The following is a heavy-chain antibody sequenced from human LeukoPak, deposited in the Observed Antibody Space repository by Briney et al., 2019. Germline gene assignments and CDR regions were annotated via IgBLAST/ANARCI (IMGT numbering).Heavy chain of an antibody. CDR3: AREGVSSSWYTRVFDY. J-gene: IGHJ4*02. D-gene: IGHD6-13*01. Sequence: SETLSLTCTVSGGSISSYYWSWIRQPPGKGLEWIGYIYYSGSTNYNPSLKSRVTISVDTSKNQFSLKLSSVTAADTAVYYCAREGVSSSWYTRVFDYWGQGTLVTVSS. CDR2: IYYSGST. V-gene: IGHV4-59*12. CDR1: GGSISSYY.